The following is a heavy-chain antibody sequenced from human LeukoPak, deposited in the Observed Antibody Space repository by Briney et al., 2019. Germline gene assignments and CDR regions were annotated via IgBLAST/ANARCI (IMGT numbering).Heavy chain of an antibody. V-gene: IGHV1-18*01. CDR1: GYTFIRYG. Sequence: ASVKVSCKASGYTFIRYGIRWVRQAPGQGLEWMGWISGYNGNTNYAQQLQGRVTSTTDTSTSTAYMELRSLRSDDTAVYYCARSYYDSSGYYYDYWGQGTLVTVSS. D-gene: IGHD3-22*01. CDR2: ISGYNGNT. J-gene: IGHJ4*02. CDR3: ARSYYDSSGYYYDY.